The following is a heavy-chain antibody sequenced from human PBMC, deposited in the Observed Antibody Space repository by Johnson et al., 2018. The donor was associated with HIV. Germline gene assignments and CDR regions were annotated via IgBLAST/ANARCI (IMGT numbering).Heavy chain of an antibody. CDR1: GFTFSSYG. CDR3: ARDPEIVVVIEHDAFDI. D-gene: IGHD3-22*01. J-gene: IGHJ3*02. CDR2: ISYDGSNK. V-gene: IGHV3-30*04. Sequence: QMLLVESGGGVVQPGRSLRLYCAESGFTFSSYGMHWVRQAPGKGLEWMAVISYDGSNKYYADSVKGRFTISRDNSKNTLYLQMNSLRAEDTAVYYCARDPEIVVVIEHDAFDIWGQGTMVTVSS.